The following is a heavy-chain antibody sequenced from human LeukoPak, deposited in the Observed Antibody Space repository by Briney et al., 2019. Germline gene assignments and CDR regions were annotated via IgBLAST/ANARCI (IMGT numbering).Heavy chain of an antibody. Sequence: GGALRLSCAASGFTFSSYAMSWVRQAPGKGLEWVSAISGGGSPYYADSVKGRFTISRDNSKNTLYLQMNSLRAEDTAVYYCANDRIAAAGIIYWGQGTLVTVSS. J-gene: IGHJ4*02. CDR3: ANDRIAAAGIIY. D-gene: IGHD6-13*01. CDR1: GFTFSSYA. V-gene: IGHV3-23*01. CDR2: ISGGGSP.